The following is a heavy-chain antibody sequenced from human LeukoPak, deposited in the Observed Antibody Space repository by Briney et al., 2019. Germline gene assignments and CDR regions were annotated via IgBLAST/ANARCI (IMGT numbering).Heavy chain of an antibody. CDR3: AKDVRLHDFWSGYNF. V-gene: IGHV3-9*01. CDR1: GFTFDDYA. CDR2: ISWNSGSI. Sequence: PGRSLRLSCAASGFTFDDYAMHWVRQAPGKGLEWVSGISWNSGSIGYADSVKGRFTISRDNAKNSLYLQMNSLRAEDTALYYCAKDVRLHDFWSGYNFWGQGTLVTVSS. J-gene: IGHJ4*02. D-gene: IGHD3-3*01.